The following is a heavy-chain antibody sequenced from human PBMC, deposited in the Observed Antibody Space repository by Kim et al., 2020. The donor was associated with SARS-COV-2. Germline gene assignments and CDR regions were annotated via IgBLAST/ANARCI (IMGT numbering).Heavy chain of an antibody. V-gene: IGHV3-23*01. Sequence: STYYADSVKGRFTISRDKSKNTLYLQMNSLRAEDTAVYYCGRRRDGSVDYWGQGTLVTVSS. CDR3: GRRRDGSVDY. D-gene: IGHD5-12*01. CDR2: ST. J-gene: IGHJ4*02.